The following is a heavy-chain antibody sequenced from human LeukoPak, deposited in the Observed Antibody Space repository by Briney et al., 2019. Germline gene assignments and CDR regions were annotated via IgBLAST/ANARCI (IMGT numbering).Heavy chain of an antibody. J-gene: IGHJ4*02. D-gene: IGHD6-6*01. CDR2: IYYSGST. Sequence: PSETLSLTCTVSGGPISSSSYYWGWIRQPPGKGLEWIGSIYYSGSTYYNPSLKSRVTISVDTSKNQFSLKLSSVTAADTAVYYCASPRGSIAARRIDYWGQGTLVTVSS. V-gene: IGHV4-39*01. CDR3: ASPRGSIAARRIDY. CDR1: GGPISSSSYY.